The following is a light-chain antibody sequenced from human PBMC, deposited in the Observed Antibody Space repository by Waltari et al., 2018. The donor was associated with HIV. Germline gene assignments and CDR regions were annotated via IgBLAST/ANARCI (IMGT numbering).Light chain of an antibody. Sequence: HSALPQPASFSGSPGQCITISRTDSSSDMSTYNRVSWYQQHPGKAPKLIIYEVGNRPSGVSNRFSGSKSGNTASLTISGLQAEDEADYYCISYTTTDFYVFGPGTWVTVL. CDR2: EVG. J-gene: IGLJ1*01. CDR1: SSDMSTYNR. V-gene: IGLV2-14*01. CDR3: ISYTTTDFYV.